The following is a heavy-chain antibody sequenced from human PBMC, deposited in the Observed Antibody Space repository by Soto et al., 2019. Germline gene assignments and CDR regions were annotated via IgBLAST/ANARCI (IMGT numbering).Heavy chain of an antibody. CDR2: INAGYGNT. V-gene: IGHV1-3*01. CDR1: GYTFSSYA. D-gene: IGHD7-27*01. CDR3: AIDTGDGTFDF. Sequence: QVHLVQSGAEVRKPGASVKVSGKASGYTFSSYAMHWVRQAPGQRLEWMGWINAGYGNTKISQRFQDRVTISRDTSASTAYMELTSLRSEDTAVYYCAIDTGDGTFDFWGQGTLVTVSS. J-gene: IGHJ4*02.